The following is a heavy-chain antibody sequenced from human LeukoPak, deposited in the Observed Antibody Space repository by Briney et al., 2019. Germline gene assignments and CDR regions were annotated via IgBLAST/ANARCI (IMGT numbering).Heavy chain of an antibody. Sequence: WKTLSLTCTVSGGSISSSSYYWGWIRQPPGKGLEWIGSIYYSVSTYYNPSLKSRVTISVDTSKNQFSLKLSSVTAADAAVYYCAGRYFDWLRGIDPWGQGTLVTVSS. CDR3: AGRYFDWLRGIDP. V-gene: IGHV4-39*01. CDR2: IYYSVST. CDR1: GGSISSSSYY. J-gene: IGHJ5*02. D-gene: IGHD3-9*01.